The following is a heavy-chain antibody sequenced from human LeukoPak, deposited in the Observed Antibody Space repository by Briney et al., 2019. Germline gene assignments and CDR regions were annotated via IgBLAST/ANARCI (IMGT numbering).Heavy chain of an antibody. CDR1: GGSFSGYY. V-gene: IGHV4-34*01. D-gene: IGHD2-21*02. CDR3: AGCDRRFYFDY. CDR2: INHSGST. J-gene: IGHJ4*02. Sequence: SETLSLTCAVYGGSFSGYYWSWIRQPPGKGLEWIGEINHSGSTNYNPSLKSRVTISVDTSKNQFSLKLSSVTAADTAVYYCAGCDRRFYFDYWGQGTLVTVSS.